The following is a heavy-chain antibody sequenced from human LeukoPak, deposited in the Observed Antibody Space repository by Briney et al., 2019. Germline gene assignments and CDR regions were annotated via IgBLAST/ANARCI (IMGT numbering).Heavy chain of an antibody. Sequence: ASVKVSCKASGGTFSSYAISWVRQAPGQGLEWMGGIIPIFGTANYAQKFQGRVTITADESTSTAYMELSSLRSEDTAMYYCARVFGVVTPYYYGMDVWGQGTTVTVSS. J-gene: IGHJ6*02. V-gene: IGHV1-69*13. CDR3: ARVFGVVTPYYYGMDV. D-gene: IGHD3-3*01. CDR2: IIPIFGTA. CDR1: GGTFSSYA.